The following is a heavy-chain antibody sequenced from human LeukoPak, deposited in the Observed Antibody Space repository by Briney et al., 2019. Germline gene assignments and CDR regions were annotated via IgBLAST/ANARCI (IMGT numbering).Heavy chain of an antibody. J-gene: IGHJ4*02. CDR1: GFTFSSCG. CDR2: IGPTGADR. D-gene: IGHD1-14*01. Sequence: TGGSLRLSCAASGFTFSSCGFNWVRQAPGKGLEWVSSIGPTGADRYYADSVRGRFTISRDNAKNSMYLQMDSLRDEDTAVYYCATETIGRHYDYWGQGTLLTVSS. CDR3: ATETIGRHYDY. V-gene: IGHV3-21*01.